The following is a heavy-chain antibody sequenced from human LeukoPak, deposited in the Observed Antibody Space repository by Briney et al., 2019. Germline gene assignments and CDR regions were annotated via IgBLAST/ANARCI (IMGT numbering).Heavy chain of an antibody. J-gene: IGHJ4*02. D-gene: IGHD6-13*01. V-gene: IGHV4-34*01. CDR1: GGSFSGYY. Sequence: PSETLSLTCAVYGGSFSGYYWSWIRQPPGKGLEWIGEINHSGSTNYNPSLKSRVTISVDTSKNQFSLKLSSVTAADTAVYYCARRRAWYSSTVDYWGQGTLVTVSS. CDR2: INHSGST. CDR3: ARRRAWYSSTVDY.